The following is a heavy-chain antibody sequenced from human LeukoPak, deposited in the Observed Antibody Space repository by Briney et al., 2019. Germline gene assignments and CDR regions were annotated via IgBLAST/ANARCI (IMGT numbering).Heavy chain of an antibody. D-gene: IGHD3-3*01. V-gene: IGHV4-39*07. Sequence: SETLSLTCTVSGGSISSSSYYWGWIRQPPGKGLEWIGSIYYSGSTYYNPSLKSRVTISVDTSKNQFSLKLSSVTAADTAVYYYARDFFMTIFGLFDYWGQGTLVTVSS. CDR3: ARDFFMTIFGLFDY. CDR1: GGSISSSSYY. J-gene: IGHJ4*02. CDR2: IYYSGST.